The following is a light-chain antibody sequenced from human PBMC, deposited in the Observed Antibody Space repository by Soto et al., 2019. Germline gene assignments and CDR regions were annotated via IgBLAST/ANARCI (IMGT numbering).Light chain of an antibody. CDR3: QQYDNWPPWT. Sequence: EIVLTQSPGTLSLSPGERATLSCRASQSVSSSYLAWYQQKPGQAPRLLIYGASSRATGIPDRFSGSGSGTDFTLTISRLEPEDFAVYYCQQYDNWPPWTFGQGTTVDFK. V-gene: IGKV3-20*01. J-gene: IGKJ1*01. CDR1: QSVSSSY. CDR2: GAS.